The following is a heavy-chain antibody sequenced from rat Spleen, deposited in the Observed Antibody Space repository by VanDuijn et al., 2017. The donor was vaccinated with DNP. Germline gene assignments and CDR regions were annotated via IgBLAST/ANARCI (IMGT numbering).Heavy chain of an antibody. J-gene: IGHJ2*01. CDR2: ISYDGTST. D-gene: IGHD4-3*01. CDR3: ARWNSGHFDY. Sequence: EVQLVESGGGLVQPGRSLKVSCAGSGFTFSDYNMAWVRQAPKKGLEWVATISYDGTSTYYRDSVKGRFTISRDNAKNTLYLQMNSLRSEDMATYYCARWNSGHFDYWGQGVMVPVSS. V-gene: IGHV5-7*01. CDR1: GFTFSDYN.